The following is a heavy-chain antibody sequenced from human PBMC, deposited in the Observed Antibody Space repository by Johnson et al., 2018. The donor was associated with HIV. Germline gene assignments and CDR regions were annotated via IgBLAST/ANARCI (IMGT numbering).Heavy chain of an antibody. CDR3: AKDPGRQWLVMCAFDI. Sequence: QVQLVESGGGVVQPGRSLRLSCAASGFTFSSYAMHWVRQAPGKGLEWVSVIYSGGSTYYADSVKGRFTISRDNSKNTLYLQMNSLRAEDTAVYYCAKDPGRQWLVMCAFDIWGQGTMVTVSS. CDR2: IYSGGST. D-gene: IGHD6-19*01. J-gene: IGHJ3*02. V-gene: IGHV3-NL1*01. CDR1: GFTFSSYA.